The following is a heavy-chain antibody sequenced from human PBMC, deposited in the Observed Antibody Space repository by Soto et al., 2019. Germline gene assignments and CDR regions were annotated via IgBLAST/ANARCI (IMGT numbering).Heavy chain of an antibody. CDR2: IDGDGSDT. CDR1: GFTFSTYW. CDR3: TRSITGFSYADS. D-gene: IGHD2-2*01. Sequence: EVQLVESGGVLVQPGGSLRLSCAASGFTFSTYWMHWVRQAPGKGLVWVSRIDGDGSDTVYADSVKGRFTISRDNAKNTLDLQMNSLRAEDTAVYSCTRSITGFSYADSWGRGTLVTVSS. V-gene: IGHV3-74*01. J-gene: IGHJ4*02.